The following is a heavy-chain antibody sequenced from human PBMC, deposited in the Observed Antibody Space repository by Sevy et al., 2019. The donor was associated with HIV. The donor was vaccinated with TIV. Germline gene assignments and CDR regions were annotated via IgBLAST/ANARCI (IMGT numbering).Heavy chain of an antibody. CDR1: GHSYTSYW. V-gene: IGHV5-10-1*01. D-gene: IGHD3-22*01. J-gene: IGHJ4*02. Sequence: GEALKISCKDSGHSYTSYWISWVRQMPGKGLEWMGRIDPSDSYTNYSPSFQGHVTISADKSISTAYLQWNSLKASDSAMYYCARRGYFDTSGYPDYWGQGTLVTVSS. CDR3: ARRGYFDTSGYPDY. CDR2: IDPSDSYT.